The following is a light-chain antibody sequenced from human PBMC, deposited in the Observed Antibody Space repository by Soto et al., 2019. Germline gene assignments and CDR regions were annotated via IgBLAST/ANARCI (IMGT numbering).Light chain of an antibody. CDR3: QTWVTGIQV. J-gene: IGLJ2*01. Sequence: QAVVTQSPSASASLGASVKLTCTLSSGHSSYAIAWHQQRPEKGPRYLMKLNSDGSHYKGDGIPDRFSGSSSGAERYLTISRLQSEDEADYYCQTWVTGIQVFGGGTKLTVL. V-gene: IGLV4-69*01. CDR1: SGHSSYA. CDR2: LNSDGSH.